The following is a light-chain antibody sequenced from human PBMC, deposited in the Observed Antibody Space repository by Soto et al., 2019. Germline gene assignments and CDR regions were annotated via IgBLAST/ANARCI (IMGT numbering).Light chain of an antibody. Sequence: AIQMTQSPSSLSASVGDRVTITCRASQGIRNDLGWYQQKPGKAPKLLISAAYSLQSGVPSRFSGSGSGTDFTLTISSLQPEDFATYYCLQDYNYPRTFGQGTKLEIK. CDR1: QGIRND. CDR2: AAY. V-gene: IGKV1-6*01. J-gene: IGKJ1*01. CDR3: LQDYNYPRT.